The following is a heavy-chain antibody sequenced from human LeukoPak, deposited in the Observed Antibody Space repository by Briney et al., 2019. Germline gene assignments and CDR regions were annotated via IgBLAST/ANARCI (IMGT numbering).Heavy chain of an antibody. D-gene: IGHD1-26*01. Sequence: PGGSLRLSCAASGFTFSSYGMHWVRQAPGKGLEWVAVIWYDGSNKYYADSVKGRLTISRDNSKNTLYLQMNSLRAEDTAVYYCARGGSYMPFDYWGQGTLVTVSS. V-gene: IGHV3-33*01. J-gene: IGHJ4*02. CDR1: GFTFSSYG. CDR2: IWYDGSNK. CDR3: ARGGSYMPFDY.